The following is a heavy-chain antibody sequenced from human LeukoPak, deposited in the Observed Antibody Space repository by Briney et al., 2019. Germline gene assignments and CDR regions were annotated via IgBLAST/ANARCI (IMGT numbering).Heavy chain of an antibody. CDR3: ARAGKKQMATTPCGY. D-gene: IGHD5-24*01. Sequence: ASVKVSCEASGYTFTGYYMHWVRQAPGQGLEWMGWINPNSGGTNYAQKFQGRVTMTRDTSISTAYMELSRLRSDDTAVYYCARAGKKQMATTPCGYWGQGTLVTVSS. J-gene: IGHJ4*02. CDR2: INPNSGGT. V-gene: IGHV1-2*02. CDR1: GYTFTGYY.